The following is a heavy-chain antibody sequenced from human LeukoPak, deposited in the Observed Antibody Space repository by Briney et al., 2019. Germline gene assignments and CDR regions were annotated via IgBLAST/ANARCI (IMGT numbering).Heavy chain of an antibody. CDR3: AKADSLVRGVIDY. CDR1: GFTFSSYA. V-gene: IGHV3-23*01. J-gene: IGHJ4*02. Sequence: GGSLRLSCAASGFTFSSYAVSWVRQAPGKGLEWVSAISGSGSTTYYADSVKGRFTISRDNSKNTLYLQMSSLRAEDTAVYYCAKADSLVRGVIDYWGQGTLVTVSS. CDR2: ISGSGSTT. D-gene: IGHD3-10*01.